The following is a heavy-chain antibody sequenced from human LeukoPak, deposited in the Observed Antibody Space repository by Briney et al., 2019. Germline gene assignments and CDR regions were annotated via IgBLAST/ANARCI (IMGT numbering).Heavy chain of an antibody. CDR3: AKTRSYYGSGSSMYYFDY. CDR1: GFIFSSYT. V-gene: IGHV3-23*01. D-gene: IGHD3-10*01. J-gene: IGHJ4*02. CDR2: ISGSGSST. Sequence: GGSLRLSCAASGFIFSSYTMSWVRQAPGKGLEWVSTISGSGSSTYYADSVTGRFTISRDNSKTTLYLQMKSLRADDTAVYYCAKTRSYYGSGSSMYYFDYWGQGTLVTVSS.